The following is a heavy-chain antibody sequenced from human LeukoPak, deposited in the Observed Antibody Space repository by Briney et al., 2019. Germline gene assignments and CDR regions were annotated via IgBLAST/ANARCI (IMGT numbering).Heavy chain of an antibody. CDR3: LRDRVGVSEY. D-gene: IGHD3-16*01. V-gene: IGHV3-64D*09. J-gene: IGHJ4*02. CDR1: GFTFSSYA. CDR2: ITSNGDTT. Sequence: GGSLRLSCSASGFTFSSYAMHWVRQAPGKGLQYVSSITSNGDTTYYADPVKGRFTISRDNSKNTLYLQMSSLRSEDTAVYYCLRDRVGVSEYWGQGSLVTVSS.